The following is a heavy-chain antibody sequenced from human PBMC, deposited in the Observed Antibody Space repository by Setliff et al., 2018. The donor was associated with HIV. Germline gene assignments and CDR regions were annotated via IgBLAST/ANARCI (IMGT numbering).Heavy chain of an antibody. CDR2: IYYSGSTS. CDR1: GDSISSSSYY. D-gene: IGHD7-27*01. V-gene: IGHV4-39*01. CDR3: TRKKTGQFGAFNM. Sequence: PSETLSLTCTVSGDSISSSSYYWGWIRQPPGKGLEWIGSIYYSGSTSYYNPSLKSRVTISVDTPKNQFSLKLRSVTAADTAVYYCTRKKTGQFGAFNMWGRGTLVTVSS. J-gene: IGHJ3*02.